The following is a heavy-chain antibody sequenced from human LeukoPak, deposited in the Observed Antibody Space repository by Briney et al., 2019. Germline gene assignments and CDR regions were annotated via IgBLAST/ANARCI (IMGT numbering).Heavy chain of an antibody. CDR1: GDSIRSSGYY. D-gene: IGHD4/OR15-4a*01. J-gene: IGHJ4*02. V-gene: IGHV4-39*01. CDR3: ARLERSRMDGAQY. Sequence: PSETLSLTCIVSGDSIRSSGYYWGWIRQPPGKRLVWIGSMFYGETTSYSPSLQGRVTISLDTSKNQFSLRLNSVTAADTAVYYCARLERSRMDGAQYWGQGTLVTVSS. CDR2: MFYGETT.